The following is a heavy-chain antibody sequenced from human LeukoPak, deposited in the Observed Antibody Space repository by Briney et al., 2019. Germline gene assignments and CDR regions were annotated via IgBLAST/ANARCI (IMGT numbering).Heavy chain of an antibody. V-gene: IGHV3-7*01. D-gene: IGHD2/OR15-2a*01. CDR3: ATGASALWHPYYFDY. J-gene: IGHJ4*02. CDR2: IKQDGSEK. CDR1: GFIFRTYW. Sequence: GGSLRLSCASSGFIFRTYWMTWVRQAPGKGLEWMANIKQDGSEKNYVDSVEGRFTISRDNAKDSLYLQMSSLKADDTAVYHCATGASALWHPYYFDYWGQGTLVTVSS.